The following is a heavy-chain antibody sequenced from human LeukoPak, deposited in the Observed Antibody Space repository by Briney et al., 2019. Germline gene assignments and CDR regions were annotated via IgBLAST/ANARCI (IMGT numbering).Heavy chain of an antibody. J-gene: IGHJ5*02. Sequence: ASVKVSCKASGYTFSAYYMHWVRQAPGQGLEWMGWINPNSGATKYAQKFQGRVTMTRDTPISTAYMEVSSLRSDDTAMYYCARVSWYGDPPSAWFDPWGQGTPVTVSS. CDR1: GYTFSAYY. CDR3: ARVSWYGDPPSAWFDP. CDR2: INPNSGAT. V-gene: IGHV1-2*02. D-gene: IGHD4-17*01.